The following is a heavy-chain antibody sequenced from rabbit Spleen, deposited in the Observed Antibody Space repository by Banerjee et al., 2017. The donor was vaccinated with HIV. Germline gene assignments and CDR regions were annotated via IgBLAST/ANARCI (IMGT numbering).Heavy chain of an antibody. J-gene: IGHJ4*01. Sequence: QSLEESGGDLVKPGASLTLTCTGSGIDFSSRYYMNWVRQAPGKGLEWIGYIDPVFGITYYANWVNGRFSISRENAQNTVFLQMTSLTAADTATYFCARDGAGGSYFALWGQGTLVTVS. D-gene: IGHD8-1*01. CDR3: ARDGAGGSYFAL. CDR1: GIDFSSRYY. CDR2: IDPVFGIT. V-gene: IGHV1S40*01.